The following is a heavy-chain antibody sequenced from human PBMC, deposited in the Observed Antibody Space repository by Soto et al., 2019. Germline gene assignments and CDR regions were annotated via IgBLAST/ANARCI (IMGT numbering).Heavy chain of an antibody. CDR2: INAGNGNT. Sequence: ASMKVSCKASGYTFRSYALHWVRQAPGQRLEWMGWINAGNGNTKYSQKFQGRVTITRDTSASTAYMELSSLRSEDTAVYYCAREGYSSGWTYYFDYWGQGTLVTVSS. J-gene: IGHJ4*02. CDR3: AREGYSSGWTYYFDY. V-gene: IGHV1-3*01. D-gene: IGHD2-15*01. CDR1: GYTFRSYA.